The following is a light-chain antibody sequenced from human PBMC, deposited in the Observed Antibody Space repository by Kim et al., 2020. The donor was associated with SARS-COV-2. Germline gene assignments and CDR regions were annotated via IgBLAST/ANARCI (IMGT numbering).Light chain of an antibody. CDR3: EAWDDSLNGVV. V-gene: IGLV1-44*01. Sequence: GQGVTISCSGSTSNIGSDAVNWYQHLPGTAPKLLIYGNNQRPSGVPDRFSGSKSGTSASLAISGLQSEDEAHYYCEAWDDSLNGVVFGGGTQLTVL. CDR2: GNN. CDR1: TSNIGSDA. J-gene: IGLJ2*01.